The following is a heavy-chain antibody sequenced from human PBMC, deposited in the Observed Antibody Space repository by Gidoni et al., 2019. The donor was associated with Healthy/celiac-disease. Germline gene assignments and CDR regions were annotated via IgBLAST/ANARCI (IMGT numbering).Heavy chain of an antibody. CDR2: ISYDGSNK. D-gene: IGHD6-13*01. CDR3: AKVRGAAAWMSNYYGMDV. V-gene: IGHV3-30*18. Sequence: RRSCAASGFTFSSYGMHWVRQAPGKGLEGVAVISYDGSNKYYADSVKGRFTISRDNSKNTLYLQMNSLRAEDTAVYYCAKVRGAAAWMSNYYGMDVWGQGTTVTVSS. CDR1: GFTFSSYG. J-gene: IGHJ6*02.